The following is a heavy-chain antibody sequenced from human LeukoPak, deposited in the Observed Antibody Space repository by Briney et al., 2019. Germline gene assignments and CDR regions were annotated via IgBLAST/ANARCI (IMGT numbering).Heavy chain of an antibody. CDR3: ASTGQQLVDGDWFDP. CDR2: INPNNGGT. D-gene: IGHD6-13*01. CDR1: GCTFTGNY. J-gene: IGHJ5*02. Sequence: ASVKVSCKASGCTFTGNYMHWVRQAPGQGLEWMGWINPNNGGTNYAQKFQGRVTMTRDTSINTAYMEVIRLRSVDTAVYYCASTGQQLVDGDWFDPWGQGTLVTVSS. V-gene: IGHV1-2*02.